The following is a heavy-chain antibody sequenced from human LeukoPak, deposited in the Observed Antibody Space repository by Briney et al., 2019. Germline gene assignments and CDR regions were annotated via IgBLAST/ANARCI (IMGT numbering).Heavy chain of an antibody. V-gene: IGHV6-1*01. D-gene: IGHD3-10*01. CDR3: ARFRAQMVPSDY. J-gene: IGHJ4*02. Sequence: SQTVSLTCAIFGDSVSSNSAAWSWIRQSPSRGLEWLGRTYYRSKWFNEYAVSVKSRITINPDTSKNQFSLQLKSLTPDDTAVHYCARFRAQMVPSDYWGQGILVTVSS. CDR2: TYYRSKWFN. CDR1: GDSVSSNSAA.